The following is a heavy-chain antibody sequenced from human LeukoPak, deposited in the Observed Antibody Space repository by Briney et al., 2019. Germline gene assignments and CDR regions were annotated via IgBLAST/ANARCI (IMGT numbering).Heavy chain of an antibody. CDR2: ICSSGSTI. D-gene: IGHD3/OR15-3a*01. Sequence: GGSLRLSCAASGFTFSSYEMNWVRQAPGKGLEWVSYICSSGSTIYYADPVKGRFTISIDNAKNSLYLQMNSLRAEDTAVYYCARKGLAHYYYYGMDVWGQGTTVTVSS. CDR1: GFTFSSYE. V-gene: IGHV3-48*03. J-gene: IGHJ6*02. CDR3: ARKGLAHYYYYGMDV.